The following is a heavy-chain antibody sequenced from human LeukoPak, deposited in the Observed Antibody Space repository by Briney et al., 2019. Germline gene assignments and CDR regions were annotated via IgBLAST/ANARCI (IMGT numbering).Heavy chain of an antibody. CDR3: ASTPDCSGGSCYWAAYYFDY. J-gene: IGHJ4*02. V-gene: IGHV5-51*01. D-gene: IGHD2-15*01. CDR1: GYSFTSYW. CDR2: IYSSDSDT. Sequence: GESLKISCKGSGYSFTSYWIGWVRQMPGKGLEWMGIIYSSDSDTRYSPSFQGQVTTSADKSISTAYLQWSSLKASDTAMYYCASTPDCSGGSCYWAAYYFDYWGQGTLVTVSS.